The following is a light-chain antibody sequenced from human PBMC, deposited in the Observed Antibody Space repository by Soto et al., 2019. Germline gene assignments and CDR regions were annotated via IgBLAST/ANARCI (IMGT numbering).Light chain of an antibody. CDR3: AAWDDNLNGVI. V-gene: IGLV1-44*01. Sequence: QSVLTQPPSASGTPGQRVTISCSGSTSNIGSDTVHWYQQFPGAAPKLLIYNDYQRPSGVPDRFSASKSATSASLAISGLKSEDEAAYYCAAWDDNLNGVIFGGGTKLTVL. CDR1: TSNIGSDT. CDR2: NDY. J-gene: IGLJ2*01.